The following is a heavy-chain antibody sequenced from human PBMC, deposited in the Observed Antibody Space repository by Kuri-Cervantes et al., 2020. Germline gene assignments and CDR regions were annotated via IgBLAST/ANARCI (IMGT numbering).Heavy chain of an antibody. CDR1: GFTFSSYS. D-gene: IGHD3-3*01. CDR3: ARGRGITIFGVVGDV. CDR2: ISSSSSYI. J-gene: IGHJ6*04. Sequence: GESLKISCAASGFTFSSYSMNWVRRAPGKGLEWVSSISSSSSYIYYADSVKGRFTISRDNAKNSLYLQMNSLRAEDTAVYYCARGRGITIFGVVGDVWGKGTTVTVSS. V-gene: IGHV3-21*01.